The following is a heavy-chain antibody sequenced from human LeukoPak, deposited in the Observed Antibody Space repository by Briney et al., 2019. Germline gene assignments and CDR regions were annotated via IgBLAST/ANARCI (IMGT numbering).Heavy chain of an antibody. V-gene: IGHV4-59*08. Sequence: SVTLSLTCTVSGGSISSYYWSWIRQPPGKGLEWIGYIYYSGSTNYNPSLKSRVTISVDTSKNQFSLKLSSVTAADTAVYYCARSASQWELLLGYWGQGTLVTVSS. J-gene: IGHJ4*02. CDR2: IYYSGST. D-gene: IGHD1-26*01. CDR1: GGSISSYY. CDR3: ARSASQWELLLGY.